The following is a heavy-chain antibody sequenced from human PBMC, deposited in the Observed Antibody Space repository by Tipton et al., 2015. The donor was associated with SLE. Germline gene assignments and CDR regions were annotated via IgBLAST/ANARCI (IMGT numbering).Heavy chain of an antibody. J-gene: IGHJ3*02. CDR3: AGGRNGPGAFDM. Sequence: TLSLTCAVSGYSISSGYYWGWIRQPPGKGLEWIGSIYHSVTTYYNPSLESRVTISVDTSKNHFSLKLSSVTAADTAVYYCAGGRNGPGAFDMWGQGTMVTVSS. D-gene: IGHD3-16*01. CDR1: GYSISSGYY. CDR2: IYHSVTT. V-gene: IGHV4-38-2*01.